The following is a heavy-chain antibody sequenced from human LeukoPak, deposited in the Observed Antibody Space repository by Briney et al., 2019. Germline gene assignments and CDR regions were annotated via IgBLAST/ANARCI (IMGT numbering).Heavy chain of an antibody. D-gene: IGHD6-19*01. CDR1: GYTFTNYG. CDR3: ARDSAVADVVDY. J-gene: IGHJ4*02. Sequence: ASVKVSCKASGYTFTNYGVSWVRQAPGQGLEWMGWISPYNGNTIYAQKLQGRVTMTTDTSTSTAYMELRSLRSDDTAVYYCARDSAVADVVDYWGQGTLVTVSS. CDR2: ISPYNGNT. V-gene: IGHV1-18*01.